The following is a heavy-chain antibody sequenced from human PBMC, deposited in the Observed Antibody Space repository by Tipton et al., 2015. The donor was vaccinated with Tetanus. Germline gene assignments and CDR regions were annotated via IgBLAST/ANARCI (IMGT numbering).Heavy chain of an antibody. Sequence: LSLTCAVSGGSISSSKLWSWVRQAPGKGLEWVSSIRGSGGHIYYADSVKGRFTISRDNAKNSLYLQMNSLRVEDTAMYHCVRDPRPVEVAGRWWWFDPWGQGTLVTVSS. CDR3: VRDPRPVEVAGRWWWFDP. J-gene: IGHJ5*02. V-gene: IGHV3-21*01. CDR1: GGSISSSK. D-gene: IGHD6-19*01. CDR2: IRGSGGHI.